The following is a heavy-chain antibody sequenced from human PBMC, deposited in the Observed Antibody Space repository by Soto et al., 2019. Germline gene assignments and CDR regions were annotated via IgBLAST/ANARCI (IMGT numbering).Heavy chain of an antibody. CDR2: INHSGST. V-gene: IGHV4-34*01. CDR3: ARLAAMPLVPYYYYMDV. J-gene: IGHJ6*03. CDR1: GRSFSGYY. Sequence: PSETLSLTCAVYGRSFSGYYWSWIRQPPGKGLEWIGEINHSGSTNYNPSLKSRVTISVDTSKNQFSLKLSSVTAADTAVYYCARLAAMPLVPYYYYMDVWGKGTTVTVSS. D-gene: IGHD2-2*01.